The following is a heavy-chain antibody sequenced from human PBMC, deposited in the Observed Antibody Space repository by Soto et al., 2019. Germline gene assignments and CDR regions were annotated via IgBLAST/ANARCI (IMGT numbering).Heavy chain of an antibody. Sequence: GESLKISCKGSGYSFTSYWIGWVRQMPGKGLDWMGIIYPGDSDTRYSPSFQGQVTISADKSISTAYLQWSSLKASDTAMYYCARRLSAGTKAYYYYYGMDVWGQGTTVTVSS. J-gene: IGHJ6*02. CDR3: ARRLSAGTKAYYYYYGMDV. CDR1: GYSFTSYW. D-gene: IGHD1-7*01. V-gene: IGHV5-51*01. CDR2: IYPGDSDT.